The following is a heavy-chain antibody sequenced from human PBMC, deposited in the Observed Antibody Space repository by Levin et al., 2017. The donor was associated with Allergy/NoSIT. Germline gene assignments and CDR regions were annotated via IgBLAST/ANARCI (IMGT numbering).Heavy chain of an antibody. V-gene: IGHV1-69*05. CDR3: ARGGGITARPFEY. CDR1: GDTLNNYG. CDR2: IVPILGTA. D-gene: IGHD3-10*01. J-gene: IGHJ4*02. Sequence: KISCKAPGDTLNNYGISWVRQAPGQGLEWMGVIVPILGTATYGQSFQGRVTITTDESTSTVYMELSSLTSEDTAVYYCARGGGITARPFEYWGQGSLVTVSS.